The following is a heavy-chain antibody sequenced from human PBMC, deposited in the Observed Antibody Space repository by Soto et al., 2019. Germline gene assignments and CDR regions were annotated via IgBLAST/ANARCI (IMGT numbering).Heavy chain of an antibody. CDR3: AKEGGMDV. CDR1: GFTFSSYG. Sequence: QVQLVESGGGVVQPGRSLRLSCAASGFTFSSYGMHWVRQAPGKGLEWVAVISYDGSNKYYADSVKGRFTIPRDNSKNTLYLQMNSLRAEDTAVYYCAKEGGMDVWGQGTTVTVSS. CDR2: ISYDGSNK. V-gene: IGHV3-30*18. J-gene: IGHJ6*02.